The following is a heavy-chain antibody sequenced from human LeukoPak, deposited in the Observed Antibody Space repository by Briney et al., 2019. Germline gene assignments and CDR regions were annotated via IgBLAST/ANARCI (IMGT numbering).Heavy chain of an antibody. J-gene: IGHJ3*02. V-gene: IGHV3-64D*06. D-gene: IGHD2-15*01. CDR1: GFTFSNYA. CDR3: VKALGYCSGGSCLAFDI. Sequence: GGSLRLSCSASGFTFSNYAMHWVRQAPGKGLEYVSAISSNGGSTYYADSVKGRFTISRDNSRNTLYLQMSSLRTEDTAVYYCVKALGYCSGGSCLAFDIWGQGTMVTVSS. CDR2: ISSNGGST.